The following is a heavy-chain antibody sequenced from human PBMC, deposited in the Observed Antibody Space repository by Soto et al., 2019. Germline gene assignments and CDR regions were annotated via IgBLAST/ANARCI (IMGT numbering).Heavy chain of an antibody. V-gene: IGHV4-31*03. J-gene: IGHJ5*02. D-gene: IGHD3-3*01. Sequence: SETLSLTCTVSGRSISSGGYYWSWIRQNPGKGLEWIGYIYYSGSTHYNPSLKSRDTMSVDTSRSQFSPKLSSVTAADTAVYYCGRGQGVSVSGAYNWFDPWGQGTLVTGSS. CDR2: IYYSGST. CDR3: GRGQGVSVSGAYNWFDP. CDR1: GRSISSGGYY.